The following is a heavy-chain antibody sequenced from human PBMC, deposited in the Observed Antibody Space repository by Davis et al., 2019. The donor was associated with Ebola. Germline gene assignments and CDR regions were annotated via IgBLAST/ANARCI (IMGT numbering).Heavy chain of an antibody. CDR3: AREGYDFWSGYYRNWFDP. Sequence: MPSETLSLTCAVYGGSFSGYYWSWIRQPPGKGLEWIGEINHSGSTNYNPSLKSRVTISVDTSNNQFSLKLSSVTAADTAVYYCAREGYDFWSGYYRNWFDPWGQGTLVTVSS. D-gene: IGHD3-3*01. V-gene: IGHV4-34*01. CDR2: INHSGST. J-gene: IGHJ5*02. CDR1: GGSFSGYY.